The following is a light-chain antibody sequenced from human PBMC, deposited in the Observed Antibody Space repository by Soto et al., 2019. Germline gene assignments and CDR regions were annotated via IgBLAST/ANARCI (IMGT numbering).Light chain of an antibody. Sequence: AIQMTQSPSSLSASVGDRVTITCRASQDIRNDLGWYQQKPGKAPKLLIYAASRLQSGVPSKFSGSGSGTDFSLTISSLQPEDFATYYCLQDNTYPYTFGRGTKLEIK. CDR1: QDIRND. J-gene: IGKJ2*01. CDR3: LQDNTYPYT. CDR2: AAS. V-gene: IGKV1-6*01.